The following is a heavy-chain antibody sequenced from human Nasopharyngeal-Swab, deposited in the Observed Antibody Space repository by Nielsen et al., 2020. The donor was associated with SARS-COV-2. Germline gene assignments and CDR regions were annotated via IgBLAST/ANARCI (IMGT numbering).Heavy chain of an antibody. J-gene: IGHJ3*02. CDR3: ARDGLFGDSAFDI. V-gene: IGHV4-59*01. CDR2: IYYSGCT. Sequence: RQAPGKGLEWIGYIYYSGCTNYNPSLKSRVTISVDTSKNQFSLKLSSVTAADTAVYYCARDGLFGDSAFDIWGQGTMVTVSS. D-gene: IGHD3-10*01.